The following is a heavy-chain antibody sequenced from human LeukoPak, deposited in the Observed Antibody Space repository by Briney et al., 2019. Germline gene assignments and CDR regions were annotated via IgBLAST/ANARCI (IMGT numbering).Heavy chain of an antibody. V-gene: IGHV3-48*01. CDR3: SIIGAYLDY. Sequence: GGSLRLSCAASGFTFSSYSMNWVRQAPGKGLEWVSYISSSSSTIYYVDSVKGRFTISRDNAKNSLYLQMNSLRAEDTAVYYCSIIGAYLDYWGQGTLVTVSS. D-gene: IGHD3-3*01. CDR2: ISSSSSTI. J-gene: IGHJ4*02. CDR1: GFTFSSYS.